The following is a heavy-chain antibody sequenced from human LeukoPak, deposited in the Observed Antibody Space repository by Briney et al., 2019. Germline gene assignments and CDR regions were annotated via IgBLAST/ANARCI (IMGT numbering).Heavy chain of an antibody. D-gene: IGHD1-1*01. CDR1: GFTFQNAW. CDR2: ITGSGATT. V-gene: IGHV3-23*01. Sequence: PGGSLRLSCVASGFTFQNAWMTWVRQAPGKGLEWISTITGSGATTFYADSVKGRFTISKDNSKNTLYLQMNSLGAEDTALYYCAKGNGDYRLGSVSADYWGQGTLVTVSS. J-gene: IGHJ4*02. CDR3: AKGNGDYRLGSVSADY.